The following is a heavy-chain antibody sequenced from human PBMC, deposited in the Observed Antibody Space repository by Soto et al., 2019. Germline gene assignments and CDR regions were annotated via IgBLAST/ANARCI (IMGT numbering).Heavy chain of an antibody. D-gene: IGHD2-21*02. CDR1: GNSITSYY. CDR3: ARVLGGDPFYGMDV. Sequence: SETLSLTCTVSGNSITSYYWSWIRQPPGKGLEWIGYIYHAGSTNYNPSLKSRVTVSEDTSKNQLSLKLASVTAADTAVYYCARVLGGDPFYGMDVWGQGTTVTVSS. CDR2: IYHAGST. J-gene: IGHJ6*02. V-gene: IGHV4-59*01.